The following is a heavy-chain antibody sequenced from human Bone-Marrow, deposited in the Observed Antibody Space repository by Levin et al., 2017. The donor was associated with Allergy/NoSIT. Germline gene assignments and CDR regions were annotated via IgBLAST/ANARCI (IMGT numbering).Heavy chain of an antibody. Sequence: ASVKVSCKVSGYSLSEISVQWVRQAPGGGLEWMGGFDRETSQRIYAQKFQGRLTLTDDASTGTAYMELSSLRSDDTAVYYCATGAVLGATATGPPPLYYFYYMDVWGQGTTLTVSS. D-gene: IGHD1-26*01. CDR1: GYSLSEIS. V-gene: IGHV1-24*01. CDR3: ATGAVLGATATGPPPLYYFYYMDV. CDR2: FDRETSQR. J-gene: IGHJ6*03.